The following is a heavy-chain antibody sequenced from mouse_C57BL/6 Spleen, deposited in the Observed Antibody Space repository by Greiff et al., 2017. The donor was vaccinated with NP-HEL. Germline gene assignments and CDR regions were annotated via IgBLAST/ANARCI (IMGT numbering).Heavy chain of an antibody. D-gene: IGHD2-4*01. V-gene: IGHV1-9*01. CDR1: GYTFTGYW. CDR2: ILPGSGST. CDR3: ARGDCDSDEGNYFAMDG. J-gene: IGHJ4*01. Sequence: QVQLQQSGAELMKPGASVKLSCKATGYTFTGYWIEWVKQRPGHGLEWIGEILPGSGSTNYNQKFKGKATLTADTSSNTAYMQLSSLTTEDSAISYGARGDCDSDEGNYFAMDGWGQGTTVTVSS.